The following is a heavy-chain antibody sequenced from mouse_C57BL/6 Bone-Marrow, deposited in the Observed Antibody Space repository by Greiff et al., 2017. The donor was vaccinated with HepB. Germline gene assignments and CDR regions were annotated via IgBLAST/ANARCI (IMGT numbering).Heavy chain of an antibody. D-gene: IGHD2-5*01. CDR2: IYPSDSET. CDR1: GYTFTSYW. Sequence: VQLQQSGAELVRPGSSVKLSCKASGYTFTSYWMDWVKQRPGQGLEWIGNIYPSDSETHYNQKFKDKATLTVDNSSSTAYMQLSSLTSEDSAVYYCARRDSNFLYWYFDVWGTGTTVTVSS. CDR3: ARRDSNFLYWYFDV. V-gene: IGHV1-61*01. J-gene: IGHJ1*03.